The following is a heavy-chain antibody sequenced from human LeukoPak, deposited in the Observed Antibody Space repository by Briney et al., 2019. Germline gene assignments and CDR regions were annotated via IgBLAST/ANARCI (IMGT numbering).Heavy chain of an antibody. CDR3: ARSTKGRSNWFDP. Sequence: SETLSLTCTVSGGSISSYYWSWIRQRPRPGQELIGNSYYSGSASYNPSHQSRVTISVATSKNHFSLKLSSVTAADTAVYYWARSTKGRSNWFDPWGQGTLVTVSS. CDR2: SYYSGSA. V-gene: IGHV4-59*13. CDR1: GGSISSYY. D-gene: IGHD5/OR15-5a*01. J-gene: IGHJ5*02.